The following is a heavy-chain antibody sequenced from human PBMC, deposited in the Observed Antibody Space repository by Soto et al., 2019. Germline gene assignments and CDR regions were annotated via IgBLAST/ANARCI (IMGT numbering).Heavy chain of an antibody. CDR3: VRVSRQGGTWHNSYCMDV. D-gene: IGHD1-1*01. V-gene: IGHV1-24*01. CDR2: FDPEDGKR. Sequence: QGHLTQSGAEVKKPGASVRVSCKVSRYTLSEFSMHWVRQAPGKGLEWMGGFDPEDGKRTSAQKFQGRLTLTEDTSAETAYMELRSLRLEDTAMYYCVRVSRQGGTWHNSYCMDVWGQGTPVTVSS. CDR1: RYTLSEFS. J-gene: IGHJ6*02.